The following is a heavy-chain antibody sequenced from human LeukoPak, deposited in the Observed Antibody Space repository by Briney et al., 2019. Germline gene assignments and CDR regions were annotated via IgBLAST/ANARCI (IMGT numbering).Heavy chain of an antibody. CDR3: ARGRLLRYFDWLHQIRDDAFDI. J-gene: IGHJ3*02. Sequence: ASVKVSCKASGYTFTSYDINWVRQATGQGLEWMGWMNPNSGNTGYAQKFQGRVTMTRNTSISTAYMELSSLRSEDTAVYYCARGRLLRYFDWLHQIRDDAFDIWGQGTMVTVSS. CDR1: GYTFTSYD. D-gene: IGHD3-9*01. V-gene: IGHV1-8*01. CDR2: MNPNSGNT.